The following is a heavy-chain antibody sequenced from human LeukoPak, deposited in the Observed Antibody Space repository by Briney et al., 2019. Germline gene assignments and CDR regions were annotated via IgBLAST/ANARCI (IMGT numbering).Heavy chain of an antibody. CDR2: INPSGGST. Sequence: ASVKVSCKASGYTFTSYYMHWVRQAPGQGLERMGIINPSGGSTSYAQKFQGRVTMTRDTSTSTVYMELSSLRSEDTAVYYCARNVLPNYFDYWGQGTLVTVSS. D-gene: IGHD3-10*01. V-gene: IGHV1-46*01. CDR1: GYTFTSYY. J-gene: IGHJ4*02. CDR3: ARNVLPNYFDY.